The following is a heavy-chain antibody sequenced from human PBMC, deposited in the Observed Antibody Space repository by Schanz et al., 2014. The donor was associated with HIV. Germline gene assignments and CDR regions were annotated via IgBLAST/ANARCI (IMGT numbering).Heavy chain of an antibody. Sequence: QVQLVQSGAEVKKPGSSVKVSCKASGGTFSSFAISWVRQAPGQGLEWMGGLIPSFRLRTYAQKLQGRVTIDADESASTAYMELSSLRSEDTAVYYCAKLILGLAGVDYWGQGTLVSVSS. V-gene: IGHV1-69*01. CDR3: AKLILGLAGVDY. D-gene: IGHD6-19*01. CDR1: GGTFSSFA. J-gene: IGHJ4*02. CDR2: LIPSFRLR.